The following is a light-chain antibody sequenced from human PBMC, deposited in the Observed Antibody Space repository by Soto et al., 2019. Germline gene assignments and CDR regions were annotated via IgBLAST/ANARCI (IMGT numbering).Light chain of an antibody. CDR3: TTYGSPPSP. CDR1: QSVSSSY. Sequence: EIVLTQSPATLSLSPGERATLSCGASQSVSSSYLAWYQQKPGLAPRLLIYDASSRATGIPDRFSGSGSGKDFPPTIGRRGPKVFAVYSSTTYGSPPSPFGKGTLREIK. V-gene: IGKV3D-20*01. J-gene: IGKJ5*01. CDR2: DAS.